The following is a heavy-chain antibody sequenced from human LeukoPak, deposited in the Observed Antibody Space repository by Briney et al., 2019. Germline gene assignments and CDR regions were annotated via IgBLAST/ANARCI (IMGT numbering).Heavy chain of an antibody. CDR3: ARASPVGVVTIRHNWFDP. CDR2: IYYSGST. Sequence: PSETLSLTCTVSGGSISSGDYYWSWIRQPPGKGLEWIGYIYYSGSTYYNPSLKSRVTISVDTSKNQFSLKLSSVTAADTAVYYCARASPVGVVTIRHNWFDPWGQGTLVTVSS. V-gene: IGHV4-30-4*01. J-gene: IGHJ5*02. D-gene: IGHD3-3*01. CDR1: GGSISSGDYY.